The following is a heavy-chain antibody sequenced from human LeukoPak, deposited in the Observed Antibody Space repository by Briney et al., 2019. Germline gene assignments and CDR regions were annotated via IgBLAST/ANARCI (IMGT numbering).Heavy chain of an antibody. V-gene: IGHV3-48*01. J-gene: IGHJ4*02. Sequence: GGSLRLSCAASGFTFSSYSMNWVRQAPGKGLEWVSYISSSSSTIYYADSVKGRFTISRDNAKNSLYLQMNSLRAEDTAVYYCAKDLDSSGYYSFDYWGQGTLVTVSS. D-gene: IGHD3-22*01. CDR1: GFTFSSYS. CDR3: AKDLDSSGYYSFDY. CDR2: ISSSSSTI.